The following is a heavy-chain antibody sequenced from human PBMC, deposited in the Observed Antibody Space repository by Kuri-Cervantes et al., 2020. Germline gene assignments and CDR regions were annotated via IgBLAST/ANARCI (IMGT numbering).Heavy chain of an antibody. CDR3: ARDAKYYHDSSGYY. V-gene: IGHV3-9*01. Sequence: GGSLRLSCAASGFTFDDYAMHWVRQAPGKGLEWVSGISWNSGSIGYADSVKGRFTISRDNAKNSVYLQMNNLRAEDTAVYYCARDAKYYHDSSGYYWGQGTLVTVSS. CDR2: ISWNSGSI. J-gene: IGHJ4*02. CDR1: GFTFDDYA. D-gene: IGHD3-22*01.